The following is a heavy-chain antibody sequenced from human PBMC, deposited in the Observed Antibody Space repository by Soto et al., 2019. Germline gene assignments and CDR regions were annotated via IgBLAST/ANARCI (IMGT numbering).Heavy chain of an antibody. Sequence: GGSLRLSCAVSGFRFRDYWMSWVRQAPGKGLEWVADIKQDESDKYYVDSVKGRFTISRDNAKNALYLQMNSLRVEDTAVYYCAAYCYTMTCTHFHGYSWGQGTQVTVS. CDR3: AAYCYTMTCTHFHGYS. V-gene: IGHV3-7*03. CDR1: GFRFRDYW. CDR2: IKQDESDK. J-gene: IGHJ5*02. D-gene: IGHD3-16*02.